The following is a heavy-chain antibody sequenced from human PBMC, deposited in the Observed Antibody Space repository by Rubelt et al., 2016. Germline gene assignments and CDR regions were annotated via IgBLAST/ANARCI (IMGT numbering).Heavy chain of an antibody. Sequence: VRWIITNTGNPTYAQGFSGRFVFSLDTSVSTAYLQISSLKAEDTAVYYCARDSAYDILTGYSDYWGQGTLVTVSS. V-gene: IGHV7-4-1*02. J-gene: IGHJ4*02. D-gene: IGHD3-9*01. CDR2: IITNTGNP. CDR3: ARDSAYDILTGYSDY.